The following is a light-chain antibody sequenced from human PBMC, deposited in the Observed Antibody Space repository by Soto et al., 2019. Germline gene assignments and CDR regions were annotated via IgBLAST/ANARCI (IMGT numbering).Light chain of an antibody. CDR3: QQYNSYLT. CDR1: QSISSW. Sequence: DIKMTQSPSTLSASVGDRVTITCRASQSISSWLAWYQQKPGKAPKLLIYDASSLESGVPSRFSGSGSGTEFTLTISSLQPDDFATYYCQQYNSYLTFGGGTK. J-gene: IGKJ4*01. CDR2: DAS. V-gene: IGKV1-5*01.